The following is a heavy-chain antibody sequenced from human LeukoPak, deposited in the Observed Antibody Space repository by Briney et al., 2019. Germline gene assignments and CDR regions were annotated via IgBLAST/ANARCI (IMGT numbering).Heavy chain of an antibody. CDR1: GFTFSSSA. Sequence: PGGSLRLSCAASGFTFSSSAMSWVRQAPGKGLEWVSYISGSSSTIYYADSVKGRFTISRDNAKNSLYLQMNSLRAEDTAVYYCAREGLRKATVTTPVVFDTWGQGTLVTVSS. D-gene: IGHD4-17*01. V-gene: IGHV3-48*01. CDR3: AREGLRKATVTTPVVFDT. J-gene: IGHJ5*02. CDR2: ISGSSSTI.